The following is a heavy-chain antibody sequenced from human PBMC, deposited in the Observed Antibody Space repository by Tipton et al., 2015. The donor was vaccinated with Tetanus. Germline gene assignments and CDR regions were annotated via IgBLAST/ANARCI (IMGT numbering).Heavy chain of an antibody. CDR1: GFTVSSYS. Sequence: SLRLSCAASGFTVSSYSMNWVRQAPGKGLEWVSSISSSSSYIYYADSVKGRFTISRDNAKNSLYLQMNSLRAEDTAVYYCATYSSSSGWFDPWGQGTLVTVSS. CDR3: ATYSSSSGWFDP. J-gene: IGHJ5*02. CDR2: ISSSSSYI. D-gene: IGHD6-6*01. V-gene: IGHV3-21*01.